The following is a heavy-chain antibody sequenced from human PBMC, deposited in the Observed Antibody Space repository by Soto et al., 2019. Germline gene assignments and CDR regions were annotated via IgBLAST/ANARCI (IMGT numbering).Heavy chain of an antibody. J-gene: IGHJ4*02. CDR3: ARGYYDSSGYLEFDY. Sequence: ASVKVSCKASGYTFTSYDINWVRQATGQGLEWMGWMIPNSGNTGYAQKFQGRLTMTRNTSISTAYMELSSLRSEDTAVYYCARGYYDSSGYLEFDYWGQGTLVTVSS. V-gene: IGHV1-8*01. D-gene: IGHD3-22*01. CDR2: MIPNSGNT. CDR1: GYTFTSYD.